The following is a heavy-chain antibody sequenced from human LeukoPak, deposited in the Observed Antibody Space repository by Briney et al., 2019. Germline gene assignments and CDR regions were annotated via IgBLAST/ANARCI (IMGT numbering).Heavy chain of an antibody. CDR1: GYSISSGYY. V-gene: IGHV4-38-2*02. CDR2: IYHSGST. CDR3: ARNGYLAVDY. D-gene: IGHD2-15*01. Sequence: SETLSLTCTVSGYSISSGYYWGWIRQPPGKGLEWIGSIYHSGSTYYNPSLKSRVTISVDTSKNQFSLKLSSVTAADTAVYYCARNGYLAVDYWGQGTLVTVSS. J-gene: IGHJ4*02.